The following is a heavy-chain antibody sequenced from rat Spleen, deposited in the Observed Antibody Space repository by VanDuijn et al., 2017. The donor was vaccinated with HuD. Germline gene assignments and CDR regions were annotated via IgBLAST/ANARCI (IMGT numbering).Heavy chain of an antibody. CDR3: AGQYYGYTD. V-gene: IGHV5S13*01. Sequence: EVQLVESGGGLVQPGRSMKLSCAASGFTFSNYGMAWVRQAPKKGLEWVSSISNDGVNTYYPDSVKGRFTISRDNAENIVYLQMNSLRSEDTATYFCAGQYYGYTDWGQGTLVTVSS. CDR2: ISNDGVNT. J-gene: IGHJ3*01. D-gene: IGHD1-6*01. CDR1: GFTFSNYG.